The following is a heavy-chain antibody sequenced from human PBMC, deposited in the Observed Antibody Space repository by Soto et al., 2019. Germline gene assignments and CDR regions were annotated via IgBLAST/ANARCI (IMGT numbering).Heavy chain of an antibody. Sequence: XVSLRLSCAASGFTFSSYAMHAVRQAPGKGLEWVAVISYDGSNKYYADSVKGRFTISRDNSKNTLYLQMNSLRAEDTAVYYCARGPSSLTRFDYWGQGTLVTVSS. V-gene: IGHV3-30-3*01. CDR2: ISYDGSNK. D-gene: IGHD2-2*01. CDR1: GFTFSSYA. CDR3: ARGPSSLTRFDY. J-gene: IGHJ4*02.